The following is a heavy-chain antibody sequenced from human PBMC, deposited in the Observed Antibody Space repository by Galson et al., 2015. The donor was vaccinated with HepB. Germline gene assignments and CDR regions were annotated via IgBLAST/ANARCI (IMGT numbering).Heavy chain of an antibody. CDR1: RGSHSRGGYC. J-gene: IGHJ6*02. Sequence: ETLSATSPVSRGSHSRGGYCWVSVRQHPGEGLEWSGGIYYSGTTTHNPPLKSRVTISVDTSKNQFSLKLSSVTAADTAVYYCARERYYDSSGYPGSVYYYGMDVWGQGTTVTVSS. V-gene: IGHV4-31*02. D-gene: IGHD3-22*01. CDR3: ARERYYDSSGYPGSVYYYGMDV. CDR2: IYYSGTT.